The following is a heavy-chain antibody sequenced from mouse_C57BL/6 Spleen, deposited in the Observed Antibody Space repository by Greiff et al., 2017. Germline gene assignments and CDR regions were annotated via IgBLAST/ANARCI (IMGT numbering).Heavy chain of an antibody. J-gene: IGHJ1*03. Sequence: EVMLVESGGVLVKPGGSLKLSCAASGFTFSSYGMSWVRQTPDKRLEWVATISSGGSYTYYPDSGKGRFTISRDNSKNTLYLKMSNLESEDPAMYYCAGHGEDYGNYGGMYFDVWGTGTTVTVSS. V-gene: IGHV5-6*01. CDR2: ISSGGSYT. CDR1: GFTFSSYG. D-gene: IGHD2-1*01. CDR3: AGHGEDYGNYGGMYFDV.